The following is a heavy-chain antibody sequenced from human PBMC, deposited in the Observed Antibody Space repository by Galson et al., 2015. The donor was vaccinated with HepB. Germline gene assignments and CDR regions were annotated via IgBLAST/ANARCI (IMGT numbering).Heavy chain of an antibody. J-gene: IGHJ6*02. CDR2: ISWNSGSI. CDR3: AKDLYGVSSSSVYYYYGMDV. D-gene: IGHD6-6*01. V-gene: IGHV3-9*01. CDR1: GFTFDDYA. Sequence: SLRLSCAASGFTFDDYAMHWVRQAPGKGLEWVSGISWNSGSIGYADSVKGRFTISRDNAKNSLYLQMNSLRAEDTALYYCAKDLYGVSSSSVYYYYGMDVWGQGTTVTVSS.